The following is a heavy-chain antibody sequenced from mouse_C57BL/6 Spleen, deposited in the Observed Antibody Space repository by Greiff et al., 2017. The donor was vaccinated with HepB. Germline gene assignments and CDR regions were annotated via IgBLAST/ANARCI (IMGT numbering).Heavy chain of an antibody. J-gene: IGHJ4*01. CDR3: ARTSEGNYEGAIDY. CDR1: GYTFTSYW. CDR2: IDPNSGGT. D-gene: IGHD2-1*01. Sequence: QVQLQQPGAELVKPGASVKLSCKASGYTFTSYWMHWVKQRPGRGLEWIGRIDPNSGGTKYNEKFKSKATLTVDKPSSTAYMQLISLTSEDSAVYYGARTSEGNYEGAIDYWGQGTSVTVSS. V-gene: IGHV1-72*01.